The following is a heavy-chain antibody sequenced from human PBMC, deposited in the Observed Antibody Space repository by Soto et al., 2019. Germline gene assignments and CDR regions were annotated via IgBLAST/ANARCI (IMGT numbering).Heavy chain of an antibody. D-gene: IGHD3-10*01. CDR3: ARPRLRTAELLAPCGGMVV. J-gene: IGHJ6*04. Sequence: PSVKVSGKSSGYTFTGHNMHWVRQARGQGLEWMGIINPSGGSTSYAQKFQDRVTMTRDTSTSPVYMELSSLRSADTAVYYCARPRLRTAELLAPCGGMVVWGKASTETVTS. CDR2: INPSGGST. CDR1: GYTFTGHN. V-gene: IGHV1-46*01.